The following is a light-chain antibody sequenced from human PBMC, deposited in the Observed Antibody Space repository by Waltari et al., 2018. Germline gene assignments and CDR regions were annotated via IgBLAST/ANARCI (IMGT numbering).Light chain of an antibody. CDR2: GAS. V-gene: IGKV3-20*01. Sequence: EIVLTQSPGTLSLSPGERAPLSCRASQSVSSSYLAWYQQKPGQAPRLLIYGASSRATGIPDRFSGSGSGTDFTLTISRLEPEDFAVYYCQQYGSSLYMYTFGQGTKLEIK. CDR3: QQYGSSLYMYT. CDR1: QSVSSSY. J-gene: IGKJ2*01.